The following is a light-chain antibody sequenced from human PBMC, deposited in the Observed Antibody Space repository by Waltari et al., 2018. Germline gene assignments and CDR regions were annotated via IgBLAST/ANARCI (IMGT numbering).Light chain of an antibody. CDR3: SSYATTSTWV. CDR2: YVS. V-gene: IGLV2-14*03. Sequence: QSALTQPASVSGSPGQSLTISCTGTSSDIGYYNYVPWYQQHPGKAPQLMLYYVSLRPSGVSNRFSGSKSGNTASLTISGLQAEDDAAFYCSSYATTSTWVFGGGTKVTVL. J-gene: IGLJ3*02. CDR1: SSDIGYYNY.